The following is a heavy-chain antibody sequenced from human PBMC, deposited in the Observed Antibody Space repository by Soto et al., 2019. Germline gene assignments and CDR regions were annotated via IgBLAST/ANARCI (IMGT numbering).Heavy chain of an antibody. CDR1: GFTFSSYA. CDR2: ISYDASNK. Sequence: QVQLVESGGGVVQPGRSLRLSCAASGFTFSSYAMHWVRQAPGKGLEWVAVISYDASNKYYADSVKGRFTISRDNSKNTLYLQMNSLRAEDTAVYYCARDSNYDFWSGYSVGGAGYWGQGTLVTVSS. CDR3: ARDSNYDFWSGYSVGGAGY. J-gene: IGHJ4*02. V-gene: IGHV3-30-3*01. D-gene: IGHD3-3*01.